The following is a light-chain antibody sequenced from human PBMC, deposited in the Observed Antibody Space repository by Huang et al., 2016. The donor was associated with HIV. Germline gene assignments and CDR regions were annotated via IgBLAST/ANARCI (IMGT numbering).Light chain of an antibody. CDR2: VAS. V-gene: IGKV1-9*01. CDR1: QGIGTY. J-gene: IGKJ2*01. Sequence: IQLTQSPSSLSASVGDRVTITCRASQGIGTYLAWYQQKPGKAPKLLIYVASTLRSGVSSRFSGSGSGTDFTLTISSLQPEDVATYYGQQLNNYPYTFGQGTNLEIK. CDR3: QQLNNYPYT.